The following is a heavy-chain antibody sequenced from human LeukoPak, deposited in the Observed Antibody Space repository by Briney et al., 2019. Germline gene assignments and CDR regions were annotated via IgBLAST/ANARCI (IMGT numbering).Heavy chain of an antibody. V-gene: IGHV4-4*07. CDR2: IYTSGST. CDR1: GGSFSGYY. D-gene: IGHD3-22*01. J-gene: IGHJ4*02. CDR3: ARDRYYYDSSGYLFDY. Sequence: SETLSLTCAVYGGSFSGYYWSWIRQPAGKGLEWIGRIYTSGSTNYNPSLKSRVTMSVDTSKNQFSLKLSSVTAADTAVYYCARDRYYYDSSGYLFDYWGQGTLVTVSS.